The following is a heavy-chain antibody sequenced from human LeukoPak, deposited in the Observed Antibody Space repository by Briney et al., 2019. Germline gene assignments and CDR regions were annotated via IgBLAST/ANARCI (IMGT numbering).Heavy chain of an antibody. CDR1: GFTFGAYT. Sequence: GRSLRLSCAASGFTFGAYTINWVRQAPGKGLEWVSCIFSRSESILYADSVKGRFTISRDNAKNSLYLQMDSLRVEDTAVYYCARDFFHSSDSRPFDYWGQGTLVTVSS. D-gene: IGHD3-22*01. V-gene: IGHV3-21*01. CDR2: IFSRSESI. CDR3: ARDFFHSSDSRPFDY. J-gene: IGHJ4*02.